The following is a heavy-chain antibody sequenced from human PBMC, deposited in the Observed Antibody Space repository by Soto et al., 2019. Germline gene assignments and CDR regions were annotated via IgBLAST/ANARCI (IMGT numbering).Heavy chain of an antibody. Sequence: QLQESGPGLVKPSETLSLTCTVSGGSISSNIYSWGWIRQPPGKGLEWIGNIYQGGNTYYNPSLKSRITISVDTSKNQLSLKLTSVTAAHTAAYHCVCLPTKYHAADVWGQGTTVVVSS. D-gene: IGHD2-15*01. CDR1: GGSISSNIYS. CDR3: VCLPTKYHAADV. V-gene: IGHV4-39*01. CDR2: IYQGGNT. J-gene: IGHJ6*02.